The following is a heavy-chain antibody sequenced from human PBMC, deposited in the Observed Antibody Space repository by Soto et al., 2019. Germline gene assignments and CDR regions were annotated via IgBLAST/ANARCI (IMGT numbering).Heavy chain of an antibody. V-gene: IGHV3-74*01. CDR3: ARGIFGSGTANDY. D-gene: IGHD3-10*01. CDR2: INGDGSGT. J-gene: IGHJ4*02. Sequence: EVQLVESGGGLVQPGGSLRLSCAASGFTFSGSWMHWVRQAPGKGLVWVSRINGDGSGTSYAAFVKGRFPSSRDDAKNTLFLQMNGLRAEDTAVYYCARGIFGSGTANDYWGQGTLVTVSS. CDR1: GFTFSGSW.